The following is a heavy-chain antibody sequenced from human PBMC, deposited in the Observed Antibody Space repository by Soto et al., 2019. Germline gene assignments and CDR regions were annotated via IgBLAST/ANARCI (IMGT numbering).Heavy chain of an antibody. D-gene: IGHD2-15*01. CDR2: MNPNSGNT. CDR3: ARGRYCSGGSCYDWFDP. J-gene: IGHJ5*02. CDR1: GYTFTSYD. V-gene: IGHV1-8*01. Sequence: QVQLVQSGAEVKKPGASVKVSCKASGYTFTSYDINWVRQATGQGLEWMGWMNPNSGNTGYAQKFQGRVTMTRNTSISTAYMELSSLRSEDTAVYYRARGRYCSGGSCYDWFDPWGQGTLVTVSS.